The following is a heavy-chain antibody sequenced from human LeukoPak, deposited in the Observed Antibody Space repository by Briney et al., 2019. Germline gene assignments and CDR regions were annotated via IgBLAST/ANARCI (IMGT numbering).Heavy chain of an antibody. CDR2: IYYSGST. Sequence: SETLSLTCTVSGGSISSYYWSWIRQPPGKGLEWIGYIYYSGSTNYNPSLKSRVTISVDTSKNQFSLKLSSVTAADTAVYYCARGVELLWFGELPLPIYYYYYMDVWGKGTTVTVSS. CDR1: GGSISSYY. CDR3: ARGVELLWFGELPLPIYYYYYMDV. V-gene: IGHV4-59*08. D-gene: IGHD3-10*01. J-gene: IGHJ6*03.